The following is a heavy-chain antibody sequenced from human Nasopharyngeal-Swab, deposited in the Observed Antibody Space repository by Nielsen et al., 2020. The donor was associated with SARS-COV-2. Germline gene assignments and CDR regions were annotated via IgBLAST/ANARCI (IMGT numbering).Heavy chain of an antibody. J-gene: IGHJ6*02. CDR2: ISYDGSNK. D-gene: IGHD3-10*01. V-gene: IGHV3-30*04. Sequence: GSLRLSCAASGFTFSSYAMHWVRQAPGKGLEWVAVISYDGSNKYYADSVKGRFTISRDNSKNTLYLQMNSLRAEDTAVYYCARELSDGSGTYGMDVWGQGTTVTVSS. CDR1: GFTFSSYA. CDR3: ARELSDGSGTYGMDV.